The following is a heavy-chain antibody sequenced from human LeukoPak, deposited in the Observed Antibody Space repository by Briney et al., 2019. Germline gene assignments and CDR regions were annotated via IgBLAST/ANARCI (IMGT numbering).Heavy chain of an antibody. J-gene: IGHJ4*02. CDR3: ERGPLNGSYVYFDY. CDR1: GGSISSHY. V-gene: IGHV4-59*11. D-gene: IGHD1-26*01. CDR2: IYYSGST. Sequence: SETLSLTCTVSGGSISSHYWSWIRQPPGKGLEWIGYIYYSGSTNYNPSLKSRVTISVDTSKNQFSLKLSSVTAADTAVYYCERGPLNGSYVYFDYWGQGTLVTFSS.